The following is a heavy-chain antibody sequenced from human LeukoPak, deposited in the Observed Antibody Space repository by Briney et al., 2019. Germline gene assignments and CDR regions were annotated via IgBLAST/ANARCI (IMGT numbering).Heavy chain of an antibody. D-gene: IGHD4-17*01. J-gene: IGHJ2*01. Sequence: GGSLRLSCAASGFTFNSYGMHWVRQAPGKGLEWVAVIGYDGSNKYYADSVKGRFTISRDNSKNTLYLQMNSLRAEDTAVYYCARGPTVTTFDWYFDLWGRGTLVTVSS. CDR1: GFTFNSYG. CDR3: ARGPTVTTFDWYFDL. V-gene: IGHV3-33*01. CDR2: IGYDGSNK.